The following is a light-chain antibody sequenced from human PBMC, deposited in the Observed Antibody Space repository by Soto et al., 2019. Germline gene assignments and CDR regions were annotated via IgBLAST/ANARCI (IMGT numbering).Light chain of an antibody. CDR3: QQYGSSQWT. Sequence: EIVLTQSPGTLSLSPGERAILSCRASQSVSSSDLAWYQQKPGQAPRLLIYGESSRATGIPDRFSGSGSGTDFTLSISRLEPEDSAAYYCQQYGSSQWTFGQGTKVEIK. CDR1: QSVSSSD. V-gene: IGKV3-20*01. CDR2: GES. J-gene: IGKJ1*01.